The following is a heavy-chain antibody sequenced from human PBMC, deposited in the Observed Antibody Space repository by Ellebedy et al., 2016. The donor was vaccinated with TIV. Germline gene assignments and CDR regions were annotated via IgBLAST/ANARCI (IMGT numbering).Heavy chain of an antibody. CDR3: AGKWFGEILYGMDV. Sequence: GGSLRLSCAASEFTVSSNYMSWVRQAPGKGLEWVSVIYSGGSTYYADSVKGRFTISRDNSKNTLYLQMNSLRAEDTAVYYCAGKWFGEILYGMDVWGQGTTVTVSS. D-gene: IGHD3-10*01. CDR1: EFTVSSNY. V-gene: IGHV3-53*01. J-gene: IGHJ6*02. CDR2: IYSGGST.